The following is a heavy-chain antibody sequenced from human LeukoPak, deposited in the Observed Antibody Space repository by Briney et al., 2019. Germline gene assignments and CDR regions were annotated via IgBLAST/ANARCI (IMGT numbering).Heavy chain of an antibody. J-gene: IGHJ6*02. D-gene: IGHD6-13*01. Sequence: ASVKVSCKASGYTFTGYYMHWVRQDPGQGLEWMGRINPNSGGTNYAQKFQGRVTMTRDTSISTAYMELSRLRSDDTAVYYCASREPSKYSSSWYGTDVWGQGTTVTVSS. CDR1: GYTFTGYY. CDR3: ASREPSKYSSSWYGTDV. V-gene: IGHV1-2*06. CDR2: INPNSGGT.